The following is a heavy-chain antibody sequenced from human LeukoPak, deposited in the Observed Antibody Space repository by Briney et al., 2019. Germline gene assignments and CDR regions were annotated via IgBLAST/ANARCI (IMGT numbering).Heavy chain of an antibody. Sequence: PGGSLRLSCAVSRFTFSNYWMSWVRQAPGKGLECLANIKQDGSEKYYVDSVKGRFTISRDNAKNSLYLQMNSLRAEDRAVYYCARDRCSSTSCFIDYWGQGTLVTASS. CDR1: RFTFSNYW. D-gene: IGHD2-2*01. J-gene: IGHJ4*02. CDR3: ARDRCSSTSCFIDY. V-gene: IGHV3-7*04. CDR2: IKQDGSEK.